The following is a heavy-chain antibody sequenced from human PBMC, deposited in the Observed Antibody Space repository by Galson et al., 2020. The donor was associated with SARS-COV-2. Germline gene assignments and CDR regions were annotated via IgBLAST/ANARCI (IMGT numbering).Heavy chain of an antibody. CDR3: ARAGLGYCSSTSCYFISGHDAFDI. CDR2: ISYDGSNK. V-gene: IGHV3-30-3*01. Sequence: GESLKISCAASGFTFSSYAMHWVRQAPGKGLEWVAVISYDGSNKYYADSVKGRFTISRDNSKNTLYLQMNSLRAEDTAVYYCARAGLGYCSSTSCYFISGHDAFDIWGQGTMVTVSS. D-gene: IGHD2-2*01. CDR1: GFTFSSYA. J-gene: IGHJ3*02.